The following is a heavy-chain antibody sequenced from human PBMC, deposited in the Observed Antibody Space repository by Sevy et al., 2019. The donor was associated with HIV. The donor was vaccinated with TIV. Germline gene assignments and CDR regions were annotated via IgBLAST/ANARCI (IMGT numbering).Heavy chain of an antibody. CDR2: IKSKTDGGTT. CDR1: GFTFSNAW. CDR3: TTDDDPSIEASDY. V-gene: IGHV3-15*01. D-gene: IGHD6-6*01. J-gene: IGHJ4*02. Sequence: GGSLRLSCAASGFTFSNAWMSWVRQAPGKGLEWVARIKSKTDGGTTDYSAPVKCRFSISRVDSTKTLYQQRNSLKSEDTAVYYCTTDDDPSIEASDYWGQGTLVTVSS.